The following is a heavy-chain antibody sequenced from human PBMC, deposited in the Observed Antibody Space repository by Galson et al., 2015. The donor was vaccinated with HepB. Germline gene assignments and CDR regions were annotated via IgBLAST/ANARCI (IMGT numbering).Heavy chain of an antibody. CDR1: GGTFSSYA. D-gene: IGHD4-23*01. Sequence: SVKVSCKASGGTFSSYAISWVRQAPGQGLEWMGGIIPIFGTANYAQKFQGRVTITADESTSTAYMELSSLRSEDTAVYYCARGADYGGTFDYWGQGTLVTVSS. V-gene: IGHV1-69*13. J-gene: IGHJ4*02. CDR2: IIPIFGTA. CDR3: ARGADYGGTFDY.